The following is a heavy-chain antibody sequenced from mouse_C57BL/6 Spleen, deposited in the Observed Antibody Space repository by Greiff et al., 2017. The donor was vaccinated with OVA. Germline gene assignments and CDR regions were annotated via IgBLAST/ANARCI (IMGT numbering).Heavy chain of an antibody. J-gene: IGHJ2*01. CDR1: GFTFSSYG. Sequence: EVKLVESGGDLVKPGGSLKLSCAASGFTFSSYGMSWVRQTPDKRLEWVATLSSGGSSTYYPDSVKGRFTISRDNAKNTLYLQMSRMKSEDTAMYYCARLSGYLDYWGQGTTLTVSS. CDR2: LSSGGSST. D-gene: IGHD1-3*01. V-gene: IGHV5-6*01. CDR3: ARLSGYLDY.